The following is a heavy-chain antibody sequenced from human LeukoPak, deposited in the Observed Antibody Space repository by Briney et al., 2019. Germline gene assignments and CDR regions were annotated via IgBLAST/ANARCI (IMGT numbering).Heavy chain of an antibody. CDR2: IYYSGST. D-gene: IGHD3-9*01. J-gene: IGHJ6*02. V-gene: IGHV4-59*08. CDR3: ARRSAEYYDILTGYSSYYYYGMDV. CDR1: GGSISSYY. Sequence: SETLSLTCSVSGGSISSYYWSWIRQPPGKGLEWIGYIYYSGSTNYNPSLKSRVTISVDTSKNQFSLKLSSVTAADTAVYYCARRSAEYYDILTGYSSYYYYGMDVWGQGTTVTVSS.